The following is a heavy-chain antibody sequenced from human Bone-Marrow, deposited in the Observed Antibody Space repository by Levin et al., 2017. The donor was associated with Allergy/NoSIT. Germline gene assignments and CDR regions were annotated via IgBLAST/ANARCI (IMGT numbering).Heavy chain of an antibody. J-gene: IGHJ4*02. CDR2: VKGKNDGGTT. V-gene: IGHV3-15*01. CDR1: GFSFKKAW. CDR3: ASGVGTSDFDY. D-gene: IGHD2-21*02. Sequence: KRGESLKISCAASGFSFKKAWMTWVRQAPGKGLEWVGRVKGKNDGGTTDYAAAVKDRFFISRDDSKNTAYLQMNSLKTDDTAVYYCASGVGTSDFDYWGQGTLVTVSS.